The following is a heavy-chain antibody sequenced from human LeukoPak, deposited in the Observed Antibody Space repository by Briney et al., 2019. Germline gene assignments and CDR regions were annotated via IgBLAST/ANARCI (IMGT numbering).Heavy chain of an antibody. CDR1: GYSISSGYY. D-gene: IGHD5-18*01. J-gene: IGHJ4*02. Sequence: SETLSLTCAVSGYSISSGYYWGWLRQPPGKGLECIGSYSSSRSTYYNPSLKSRVTISVDTSKNQFSLKLSSVTAADTAVYYCARDSGYSYGPRYYFDYWGQGTLVTVSS. CDR2: YSSSRST. CDR3: ARDSGYSYGPRYYFDY. V-gene: IGHV4-38-2*02.